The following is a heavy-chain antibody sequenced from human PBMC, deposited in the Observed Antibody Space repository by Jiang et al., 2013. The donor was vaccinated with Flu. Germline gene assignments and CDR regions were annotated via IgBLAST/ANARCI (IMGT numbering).Heavy chain of an antibody. V-gene: IGHV3-7*03. CDR3: ARGPGSPYYYYYYMDV. Sequence: SWVRQAPGKGLEWVANIKQDGSEKYYVDSVKGRFTISRDNAKNSLYLQMNSLRAEDTAVYYCARGPGSPYYYYYYMDVWGKGTTVTVSS. J-gene: IGHJ6*03. D-gene: IGHD1-14*01. CDR2: IKQDGSEK.